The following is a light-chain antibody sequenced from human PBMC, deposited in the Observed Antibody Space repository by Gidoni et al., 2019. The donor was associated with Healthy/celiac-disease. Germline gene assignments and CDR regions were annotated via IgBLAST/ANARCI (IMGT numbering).Light chain of an antibody. CDR1: QSVSSN. V-gene: IGKV3-15*01. Sequence: EKVMTQSPATLSVSPGARATLSCRASQSVSSNLAWYQQKPGQAPRLLIYGASTRATGIPARFSGSGSGTEFTLTISSLQSEDFAVYYCQQYNNWPLTFGGGTKVEIK. J-gene: IGKJ4*01. CDR2: GAS. CDR3: QQYNNWPLT.